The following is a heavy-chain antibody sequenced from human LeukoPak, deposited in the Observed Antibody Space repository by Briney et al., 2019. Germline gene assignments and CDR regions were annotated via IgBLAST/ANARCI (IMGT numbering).Heavy chain of an antibody. Sequence: AGGSLRLSCAASGFTFSSYGMHWVRQAPGKGLEWVAVIWYDGSNKYYADSVKGRFTISRDNSKNTLYLQMNSLRAEDTAVYYCARGPPYGSGSYPYCYYGMDVWGQGTTVTVSS. CDR2: IWYDGSNK. D-gene: IGHD3-10*01. CDR3: ARGPPYGSGSYPYCYYGMDV. V-gene: IGHV3-33*01. J-gene: IGHJ6*02. CDR1: GFTFSSYG.